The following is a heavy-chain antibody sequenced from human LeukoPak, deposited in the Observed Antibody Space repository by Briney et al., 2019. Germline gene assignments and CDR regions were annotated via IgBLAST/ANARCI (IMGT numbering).Heavy chain of an antibody. CDR2: IYSGGST. CDR1: GFTVSSNY. V-gene: IGHV3-66*02. J-gene: IGHJ3*02. Sequence: PGGSLRLSCAASGFTVSSNYMSWVRQAPGNGLEWVSVIYSGGSTYYADSVKGRFTISRDNSKNTLYLQMNSLRAEDTAVYYCASALYSSRGDAFDIWGQGTMVTVSS. D-gene: IGHD6-13*01. CDR3: ASALYSSRGDAFDI.